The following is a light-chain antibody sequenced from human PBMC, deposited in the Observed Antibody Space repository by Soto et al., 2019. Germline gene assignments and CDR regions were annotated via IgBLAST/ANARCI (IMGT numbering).Light chain of an antibody. CDR1: QSVSSNY. CDR3: QQYGSSYT. Sequence: EIVLTQSPGTLSFSPGERATLSCRASQSVSSNYLAWYQQKPGQAPRLLIYGASIRATGLPDRFSGSGSGTDFTLTISRMEPDDFAVYYCQQYGSSYTFGQGTKLEIK. V-gene: IGKV3-20*01. J-gene: IGKJ2*01. CDR2: GAS.